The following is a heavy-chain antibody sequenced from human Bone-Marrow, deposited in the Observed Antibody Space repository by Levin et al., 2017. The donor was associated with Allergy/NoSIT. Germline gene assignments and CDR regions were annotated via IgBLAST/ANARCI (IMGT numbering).Heavy chain of an antibody. J-gene: IGHJ2*01. CDR1: GFIFSNSP. Sequence: GGSLRLSCVASGFIFSNSPMSWVRQTPEKGLVWVSRINNDGTRTTYADSVKGRFAISRDNAKNTVYLQMNRLRAEDTAVYYCARAFGLYCSGDSCYSYWYFDLWGRGTLVTVSS. CDR3: ARAFGLYCSGDSCYSYWYFDL. V-gene: IGHV3-74*01. CDR2: INNDGTRT. D-gene: IGHD2-15*01.